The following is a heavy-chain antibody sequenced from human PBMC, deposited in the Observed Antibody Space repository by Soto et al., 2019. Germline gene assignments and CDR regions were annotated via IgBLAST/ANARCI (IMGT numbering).Heavy chain of an antibody. D-gene: IGHD2-8*01. CDR1: GFSFITYW. CDR3: ARRINGYFDY. J-gene: IGHJ4*02. Sequence: GGSLRLSCGASGFSFITYWMSWVRQAPGKGLEWVANIKRDGIDKYYLDSVKGRFTISRDNPKNSLYLQMNSLRAEDTAVYYCARRINGYFDYWGQGALVTVSS. CDR2: IKRDGIDK. V-gene: IGHV3-7*03.